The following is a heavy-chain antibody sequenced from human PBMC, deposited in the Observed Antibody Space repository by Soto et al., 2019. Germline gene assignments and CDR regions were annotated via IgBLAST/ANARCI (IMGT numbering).Heavy chain of an antibody. CDR1: GFTFNDAW. CDR2: IKSHTDGGTT. J-gene: IGHJ4*02. D-gene: IGHD3-22*01. V-gene: IGHV3-15*01. CDR3: TTFSYDNEDY. Sequence: EVRLVESRGGLVKPGGSLRLSCTASGFTFNDAWMTWIRQAPGKGLEWVGRIKSHTDGGTTDYASPVKGRFIISRDDSKSTFYLQMNSLKTEDTAVSYCTTFSYDNEDYWGPGPLVTVSS.